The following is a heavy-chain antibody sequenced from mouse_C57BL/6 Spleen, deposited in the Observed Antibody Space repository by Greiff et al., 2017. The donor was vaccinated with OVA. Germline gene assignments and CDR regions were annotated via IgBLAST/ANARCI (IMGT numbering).Heavy chain of an antibody. CDR2: IYPRSGNT. V-gene: IGHV1-81*01. Sequence: VQLQESGAELARPGASVKLSCKASGYTFTSYGISWVKQRTGQGLEWIGEIYPRSGNTYYNEKFKGKATLTADKSSSTAYMELRSLTSEDSAVYFCARFVTTVVATRSYFDYWGQGTTLTVSS. D-gene: IGHD1-1*01. CDR3: ARFVTTVVATRSYFDY. J-gene: IGHJ2*01. CDR1: GYTFTSYG.